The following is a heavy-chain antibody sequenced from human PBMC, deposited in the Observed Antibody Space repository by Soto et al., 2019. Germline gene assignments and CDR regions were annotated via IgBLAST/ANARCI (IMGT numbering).Heavy chain of an antibody. J-gene: IGHJ4*02. V-gene: IGHV1-3*01. CDR3: ARDSATYYDFWSGYSYFDY. Sequence: ASVKVSCKASGYTFTRYTIHWVRQAPGQRLEWMGWLNAANGNTEYSQKFQGRVTITRDTSASTAYMELSSLRSEDTAVYYCARDSATYYDFWSGYSYFDYWGQGTLVTVSS. CDR1: GYTFTRYT. CDR2: LNAANGNT. D-gene: IGHD3-3*01.